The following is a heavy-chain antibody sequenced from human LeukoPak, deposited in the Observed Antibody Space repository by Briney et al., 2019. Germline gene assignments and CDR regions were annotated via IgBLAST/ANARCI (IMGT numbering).Heavy chain of an antibody. V-gene: IGHV3-48*01. J-gene: IGHJ4*02. D-gene: IGHD5-24*01. CDR1: GFTFSDYS. Sequence: GGSLRLSCAASGFTFSDYSMNWVRQAPGKGLEWISYIGISSGNTKYADSVKGRFTISGDKAKNSLYLQMNSLRVGDTAVYYCARDYKYAFDNWGQGTLVTVSS. CDR2: IGISSGNT. CDR3: ARDYKYAFDN.